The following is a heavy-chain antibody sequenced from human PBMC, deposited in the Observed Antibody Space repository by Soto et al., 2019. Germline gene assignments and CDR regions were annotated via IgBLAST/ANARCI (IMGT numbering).Heavy chain of an antibody. CDR2: ISGSGGST. V-gene: IGHV3-23*01. CDR3: ARDEAVAGTGTNY. Sequence: PGGSLRLSCAASGFTFSSYAMSWVRQAPGKGLEWVSAISGSGGSTYYADSVKGRFTISRDNSKNTLYLQMNSLRAEDTAVYYCARDEAVAGTGTNYWGQGTLVTVSS. D-gene: IGHD6-19*01. CDR1: GFTFSSYA. J-gene: IGHJ4*02.